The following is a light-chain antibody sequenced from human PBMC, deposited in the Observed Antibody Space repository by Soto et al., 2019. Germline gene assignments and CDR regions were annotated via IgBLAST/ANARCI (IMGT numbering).Light chain of an antibody. V-gene: IGKV3-20*01. Sequence: EVVLTQSPGTLSLSPGERATLSCRASQSVSSSFLAWYQHKPGQAPMLLIYAASSRATGIPDRFSGSGSGTDFTLTISRLEPEDFAVYYCQQYGSSPRYTFGQGTKLEIK. CDR2: AAS. J-gene: IGKJ2*01. CDR1: QSVSSSF. CDR3: QQYGSSPRYT.